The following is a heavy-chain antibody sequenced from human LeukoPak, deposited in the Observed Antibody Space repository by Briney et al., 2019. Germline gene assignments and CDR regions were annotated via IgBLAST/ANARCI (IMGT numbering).Heavy chain of an antibody. V-gene: IGHV3-48*03. CDR1: GFTFSSYE. D-gene: IGHD3-22*01. CDR3: VKDSYYYDNSGYYYVKDH. J-gene: IGHJ4*02. CDR2: ISSSGSTI. Sequence: GGSLRLSCAASGFTFSSYEMNWVRQAPGKGLEWISYISSSGSTIYYADSVQGRFTISRDNSKNTLYVQMNSLRADETAIYYCVKDSYYYDNSGYYYVKDHWGQGTLVTVSS.